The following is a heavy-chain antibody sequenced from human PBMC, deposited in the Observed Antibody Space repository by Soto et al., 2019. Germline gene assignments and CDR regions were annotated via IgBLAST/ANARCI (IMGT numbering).Heavy chain of an antibody. D-gene: IGHD6-13*01. J-gene: IGHJ4*02. Sequence: SVKVSCKASGGTFSSYAISWVRQAPGQGLEWMGGIIPIFGTASYAQKFQGRVTITADESTSTAYMELSSLRSEDTAVYYCARGSRGSSWYGFFDYWGQGTLVTVSS. V-gene: IGHV1-69*13. CDR3: ARGSRGSSWYGFFDY. CDR1: GGTFSSYA. CDR2: IIPIFGTA.